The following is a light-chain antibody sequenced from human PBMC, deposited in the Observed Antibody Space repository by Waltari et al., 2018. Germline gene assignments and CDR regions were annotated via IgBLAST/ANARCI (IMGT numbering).Light chain of an antibody. J-gene: IGKJ1*01. Sequence: DIQMTQSPSSLSASVGDRVTITCRSSQSISSYLNWYQQKPGKAPKLLIYAASSLQSGVPSRFSGSGSGTDFTLTISSLQPEDFATYDCQQSYSTPGPTFGQGTKVEIK. CDR3: QQSYSTPGPT. CDR2: AAS. CDR1: QSISSY. V-gene: IGKV1-39*01.